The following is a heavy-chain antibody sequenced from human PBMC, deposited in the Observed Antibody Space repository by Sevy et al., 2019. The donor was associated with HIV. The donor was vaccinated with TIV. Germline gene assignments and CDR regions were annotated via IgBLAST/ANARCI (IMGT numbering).Heavy chain of an antibody. D-gene: IGHD3-10*01. Sequence: SETLSLTCTVSGGSISSYYWSWIRQPPGKGLEWIGYIYYSGSTNYNPSLKSRVTISVDTSKNQFSLKLTSVTAADTAVYYCARAPITMVRGVTYYYGMDVWGQGTTVTVSS. CDR1: GGSISSYY. CDR3: ARAPITMVRGVTYYYGMDV. J-gene: IGHJ6*02. V-gene: IGHV4-59*01. CDR2: IYYSGST.